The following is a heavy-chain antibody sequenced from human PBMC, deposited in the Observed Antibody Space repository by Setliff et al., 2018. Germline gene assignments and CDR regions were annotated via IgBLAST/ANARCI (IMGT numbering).Heavy chain of an antibody. V-gene: IGHV3-64*01. CDR1: GFTFLSYA. D-gene: IGHD3-10*01. J-gene: IGHJ4*02. CDR2: ISSTAGLA. CDR3: FGAGTCSY. Sequence: PGGSLRLSCAASGFTFLSYAMHWVRQAPGKGLEYVSAISSTAGLASYGSSVQGRFTISRDISSNTLYLQMRSLRPDDTAVYYCFGAGTCSYWGQGTQVTVSS.